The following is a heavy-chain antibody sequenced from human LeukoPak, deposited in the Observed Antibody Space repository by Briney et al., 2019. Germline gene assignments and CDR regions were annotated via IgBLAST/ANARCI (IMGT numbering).Heavy chain of an antibody. Sequence: ASVKVSCKASGYTFTSYDINWVRQATGQGLEWMGWMNPNSGNTGYAQKFQGRVTMTRNTSTSTAYMELSSLRSEDTAVYYCASPPGDYGDYGLPFDYWGQGTLVTVSS. D-gene: IGHD4-17*01. J-gene: IGHJ4*02. V-gene: IGHV1-8*01. CDR2: MNPNSGNT. CDR3: ASPPGDYGDYGLPFDY. CDR1: GYTFTSYD.